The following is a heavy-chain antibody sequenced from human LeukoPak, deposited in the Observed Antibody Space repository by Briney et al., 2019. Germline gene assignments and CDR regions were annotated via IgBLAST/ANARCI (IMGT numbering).Heavy chain of an antibody. CDR3: AKSGSTVTTLTWFNP. CDR2: ISVSGGTT. CDR1: GFTVSTNA. Sequence: PGGSLRLSWVAAGFTVSTNAMNWVRQAPGKGLEWVSGISVSGGTTFYADSVKGRFTISRDNSKNTVYLQMNDLRGEDMAVYYCAKSGSTVTTLTWFNPWGQGTLVTVYS. J-gene: IGHJ5*02. V-gene: IGHV3-23*01. D-gene: IGHD4-17*01.